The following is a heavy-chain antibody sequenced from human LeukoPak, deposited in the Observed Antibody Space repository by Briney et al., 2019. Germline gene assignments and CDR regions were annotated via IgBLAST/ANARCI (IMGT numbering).Heavy chain of an antibody. J-gene: IGHJ4*02. CDR1: GYSIRSGYY. Sequence: SETLSLTCAVSGYSIRSGYYWGWIRQSPGEGLEWTGNIYHSGITYYNPSLKSRVTILVDASKNQLSLRLSTVTAADTAVYYCARHGGGYSFDYWGQGTLVTVSS. CDR2: IYHSGIT. D-gene: IGHD5-24*01. V-gene: IGHV4-38-2*01. CDR3: ARHGGGYSFDY.